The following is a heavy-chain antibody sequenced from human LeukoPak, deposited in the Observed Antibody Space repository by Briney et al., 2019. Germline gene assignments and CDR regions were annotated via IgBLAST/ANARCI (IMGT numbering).Heavy chain of an antibody. D-gene: IGHD6-6*01. CDR2: ISGSGDST. CDR3: AREDLPPRIEKSRIAARGVLDY. J-gene: IGHJ4*02. V-gene: IGHV3-23*01. CDR1: GFTFSSYA. Sequence: GGSLRLSCAASGFTFSSYAMSWVRQAPGKGLEWVSAISGSGDSTYYADSVKGRFTISRDNSKNTLYLQMNSLRAEDTAVYYCAREDLPPRIEKSRIAARGVLDYWGQGTLVTVSS.